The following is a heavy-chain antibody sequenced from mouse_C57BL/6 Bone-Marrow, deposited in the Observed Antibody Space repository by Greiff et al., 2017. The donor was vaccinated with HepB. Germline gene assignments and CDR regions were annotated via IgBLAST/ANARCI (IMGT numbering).Heavy chain of an antibody. Sequence: DVKLQQSGPGLVKPSQSLSLTCSVTGYSITSGYYWNWIRQSPGNKLEWMDYISYDGSNKYNPSLKNRITITPDTSTNQVYLKLNSVTTEDTATYYCARVGYGYDYWGQGTTLTVSS. J-gene: IGHJ2*01. D-gene: IGHD2-2*01. CDR1: GYSITSGYY. CDR3: ARVGYGYDY. V-gene: IGHV3-6*01. CDR2: ISYDGSN.